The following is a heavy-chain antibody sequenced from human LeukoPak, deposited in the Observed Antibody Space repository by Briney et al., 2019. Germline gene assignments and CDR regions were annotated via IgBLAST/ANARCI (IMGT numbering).Heavy chain of an antibody. CDR1: GFTYSSYS. V-gene: IGHV3-21*01. J-gene: IGHJ6*02. D-gene: IGHD4-17*01. CDR2: ISSSSSYI. Sequence: GGSLRLSCAASGFTYSSYSMNWVRQAPGKGMEWVSSISSSSSYIYYADSVKGRFTISRDNAKNSLYLQMNSLRAEDTAVYYCALGDYGDSYGMDVWGQGTTVTVSS. CDR3: ALGDYGDSYGMDV.